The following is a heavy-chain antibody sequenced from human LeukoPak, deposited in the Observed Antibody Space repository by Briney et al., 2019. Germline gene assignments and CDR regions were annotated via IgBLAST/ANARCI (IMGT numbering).Heavy chain of an antibody. J-gene: IGHJ1*01. D-gene: IGHD2-15*01. CDR1: GFTFSDYY. CDR2: ISSSGSTI. V-gene: IGHV3-11*04. CDR3: ARTIGYCSGGSCYPEYFQH. Sequence: GRSLRLSCAASGFTFSDYYMSWIRQAPGKGLEWVSYISSSGSTIYYADSVKGRFTISRDNAKNSLYLQMNSLRAEDTAVYYCARTIGYCSGGSCYPEYFQHWGQGTLVTVSS.